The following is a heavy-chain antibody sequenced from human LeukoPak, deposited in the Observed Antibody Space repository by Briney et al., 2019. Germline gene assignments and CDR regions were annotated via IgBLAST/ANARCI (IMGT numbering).Heavy chain of an antibody. J-gene: IGHJ5*02. CDR3: ARAPVGSGWVINWFDP. Sequence: SETLSLTCTVSGGAISSSSYYWGWIRQPPGKGLEWIGSIYYSGSTYYNPSLKSRVTISVDTSKNQFSLKLSSVTAADTAVYYCARAPVGSGWVINWFDPWGQGTLVTVSS. CDR1: GGAISSSSYY. CDR2: IYYSGST. D-gene: IGHD6-19*01. V-gene: IGHV4-39*07.